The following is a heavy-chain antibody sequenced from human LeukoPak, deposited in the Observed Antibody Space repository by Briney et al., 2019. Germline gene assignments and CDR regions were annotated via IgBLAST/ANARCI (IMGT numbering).Heavy chain of an antibody. CDR1: GFTFSSYG. Sequence: GGSLRLSCVASGFTFSSYGMHWVRQAPGKGLEWVAVIWYGGSDKHYADSVKGRFTISRDNSKNTLYLQMNSLRVEDSAVYYCARDIEGSGSYYPLRYWGQGTLVTVSS. D-gene: IGHD3-10*01. CDR2: IWYGGSDK. J-gene: IGHJ4*02. V-gene: IGHV3-33*01. CDR3: ARDIEGSGSYYPLRY.